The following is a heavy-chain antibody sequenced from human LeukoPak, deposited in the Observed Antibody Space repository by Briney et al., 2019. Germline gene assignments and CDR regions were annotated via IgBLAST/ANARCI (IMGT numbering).Heavy chain of an antibody. Sequence: SETLSLTCTVSGGSISSYYWSWIRQPPGKGLEWIGYIYYSGSTNYNPSLKSRVTISVDTSKNQFSLKLSSVTAADTAVYYCARDGVGAIPFDYWGQGTLVTVSS. CDR2: IYYSGST. D-gene: IGHD1-26*01. V-gene: IGHV4-59*01. J-gene: IGHJ4*02. CDR3: ARDGVGAIPFDY. CDR1: GGSISSYY.